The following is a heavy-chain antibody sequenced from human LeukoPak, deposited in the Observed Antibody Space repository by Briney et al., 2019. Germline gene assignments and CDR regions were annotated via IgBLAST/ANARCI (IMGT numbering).Heavy chain of an antibody. J-gene: IGHJ4*02. CDR2: IFDGNAT. Sequence: SGGSLRLSCAASGFTISNYYMSWVRQAPGKGLEWVSVIFDGNATYYADSVRGRFTVSRDKSKNTLNLQMNGLRVEDTGVYYCARDRGSSWPFDCWGQGTLVTVSS. CDR1: GFTISNYY. CDR3: ARDRGSSWPFDC. D-gene: IGHD6-13*01. V-gene: IGHV3-53*01.